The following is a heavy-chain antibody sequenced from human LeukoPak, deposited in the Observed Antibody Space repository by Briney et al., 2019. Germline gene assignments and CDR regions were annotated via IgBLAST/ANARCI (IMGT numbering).Heavy chain of an antibody. Sequence: PGGSLRLSCVASGFIFNTYWMHWVRQAPGKGLVWVSRISGDGSNTTYADSVKGRFAISRDNAKNTVYLQMNSLRAEDTAVYYCARANYHHNWGQGTLVTVSS. D-gene: IGHD5-24*01. CDR1: GFIFNTYW. CDR2: ISGDGSNT. J-gene: IGHJ4*02. V-gene: IGHV3-74*01. CDR3: ARANYHHN.